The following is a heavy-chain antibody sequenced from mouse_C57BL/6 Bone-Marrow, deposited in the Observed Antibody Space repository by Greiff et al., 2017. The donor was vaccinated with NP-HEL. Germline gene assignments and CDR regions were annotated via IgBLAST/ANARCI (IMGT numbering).Heavy chain of an antibody. CDR2: IDPSYSYT. J-gene: IGHJ2*01. D-gene: IGHD2-12*01. Sequence: QLQQSGAELVKPGASVKLSCKASGYTFTSYWMQWVKQRPGQGLEWIGEIDPSYSYTNYNQKFKGKATLTVDTSSSTAYMQLSSLTSEDSAVYYCARLRRGYYFDYWGQGTTLTVSS. V-gene: IGHV1-50*01. CDR3: ARLRRGYYFDY. CDR1: GYTFTSYW.